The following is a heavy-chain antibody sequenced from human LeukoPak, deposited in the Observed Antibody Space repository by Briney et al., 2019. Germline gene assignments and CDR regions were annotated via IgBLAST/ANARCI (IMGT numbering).Heavy chain of an antibody. V-gene: IGHV4-39*01. J-gene: IGHJ5*02. Sequence: PSETLSLTCTVSGGSISSSSYYWGWIRPPPGKGLEWIGTIYYSGSTYYNPSLKSRVTISVDTSKNQFSLKLSSVTAADTAVYYCARQSTARIDPWGQGTLVTVSS. CDR1: GGSISSSSYY. CDR2: IYYSGST. CDR3: ARQSTARIDP. D-gene: IGHD6-25*01.